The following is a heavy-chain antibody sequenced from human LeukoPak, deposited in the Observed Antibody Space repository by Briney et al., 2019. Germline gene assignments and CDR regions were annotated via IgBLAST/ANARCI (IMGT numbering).Heavy chain of an antibody. J-gene: IGHJ3*02. V-gene: IGHV4-39*07. D-gene: IGHD3-10*01. Sequence: SETLSLTCRVSGASISSGSNYWGWIRQPPGKTLEWIGSIYSSGSTYYNSSLQSRVIIIIETPKNHFSLPLSSVTAADTAVYYCARSDGYGLVDIWGQGTMVTVSS. CDR3: ARSDGYGLVDI. CDR1: GASISSGSNY. CDR2: IYSSGST.